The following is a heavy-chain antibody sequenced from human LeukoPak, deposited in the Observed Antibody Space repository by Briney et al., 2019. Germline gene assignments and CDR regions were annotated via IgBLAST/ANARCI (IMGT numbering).Heavy chain of an antibody. Sequence: PSETLSLTCTVSGGSISSYYWSWIRQPPGKGLEWIGYIYYSGSTNYNPSLKSRVTISVDTSKNQCSLKLSSVTAADTAVYYCATSYYYDSSGWFDYWGQGTLVTVSS. V-gene: IGHV4-59*08. J-gene: IGHJ4*02. CDR3: ATSYYYDSSGWFDY. CDR2: IYYSGST. D-gene: IGHD3-22*01. CDR1: GGSISSYY.